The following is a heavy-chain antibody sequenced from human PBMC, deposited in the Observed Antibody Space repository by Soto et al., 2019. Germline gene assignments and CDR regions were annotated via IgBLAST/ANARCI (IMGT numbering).Heavy chain of an antibody. Sequence: GWSLRLSCAASGFTFSSYGMHWVRQAPGKGLERVAVISYDGSNKYYADSVKGRFTISRDNSKNTLYLQMNSLRAEETAVYYCAKSIHYYDSSGRIDYWGQGTLVTASS. V-gene: IGHV3-30*18. J-gene: IGHJ4*02. CDR2: ISYDGSNK. CDR1: GFTFSSYG. D-gene: IGHD3-22*01. CDR3: AKSIHYYDSSGRIDY.